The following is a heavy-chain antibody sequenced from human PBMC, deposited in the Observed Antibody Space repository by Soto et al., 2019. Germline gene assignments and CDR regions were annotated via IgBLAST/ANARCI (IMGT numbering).Heavy chain of an antibody. CDR1: GGSISSYY. V-gene: IGHV4-59*08. J-gene: IGHJ5*02. CDR3: ARTMVRGVIIWFDP. CDR2: IYYSGST. D-gene: IGHD3-10*01. Sequence: PSETLSLTCTVSGGSISSYYWGWIRQPPGKGLEWIGYIYYSGSTNYNPSLKSRVTISVDTSKNQFSLKLSSVTAADTAVYYCARTMVRGVIIWFDPWGQGTLVTVSS.